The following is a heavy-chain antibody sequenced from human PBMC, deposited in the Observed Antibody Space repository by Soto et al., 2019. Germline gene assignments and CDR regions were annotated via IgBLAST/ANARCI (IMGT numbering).Heavy chain of an antibody. CDR2: IYYSGTT. V-gene: IGHV4-31*03. CDR1: GDSISSGGYY. Sequence: QVQLQESGPGLVKPSQTLSLTCTVSGDSISSGGYYWSWIRQHSEKGLEWIGYIYYSGTTYYNPSLESRVTISADTSENQFSLKVNSVTVVDTAVYYCASTYYTGSSGPFDYWGQGTLVTVSS. J-gene: IGHJ4*02. CDR3: ASTYYTGSSGPFDY. D-gene: IGHD3-22*01.